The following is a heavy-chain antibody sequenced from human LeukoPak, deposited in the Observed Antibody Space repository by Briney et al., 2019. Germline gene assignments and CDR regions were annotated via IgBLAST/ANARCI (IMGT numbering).Heavy chain of an antibody. Sequence: ASVKVSCKASGYTFTGYYMHWVRQAPGQGLECMGWINPNSGGTNYAQKFQGRVTMTRDTSISTAYMELSRLRSDDTAVYYCARDSMVRGLSSYYYYYMDVWGKGTTVTISS. J-gene: IGHJ6*03. V-gene: IGHV1-2*02. CDR1: GYTFTGYY. D-gene: IGHD3-10*01. CDR3: ARDSMVRGLSSYYYYYMDV. CDR2: INPNSGGT.